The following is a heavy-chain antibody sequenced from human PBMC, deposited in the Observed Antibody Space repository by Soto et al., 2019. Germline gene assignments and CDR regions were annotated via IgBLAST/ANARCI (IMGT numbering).Heavy chain of an antibody. CDR1: GFTVSSYY. Sequence: EVQLVESGGGLVQPGGSLRLSCAASGFTVSSYYMTWVRQAPGKGLEWVSVIYSGGSTYYADSVKGRFTISRDNSKNTLYLLMNTLRAEDTAVYYCARSDTDWGQGTLVTVSS. J-gene: IGHJ4*02. CDR3: ARSDTD. CDR2: IYSGGST. V-gene: IGHV3-66*01. D-gene: IGHD5-18*01.